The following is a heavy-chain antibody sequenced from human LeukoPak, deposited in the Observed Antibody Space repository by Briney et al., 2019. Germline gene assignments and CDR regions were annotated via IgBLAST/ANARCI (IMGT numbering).Heavy chain of an antibody. CDR2: ISSSSSYI. V-gene: IGHV3-21*01. CDR3: AREDYAEPAFDI. Sequence: PGGSLRLSCAASGFTFSSYSMNWVRQAPGKGLEWVSSISSSSSYIDYADSVKGRFTISRDNAKNSLYLQMNSLRAEDTAVYYCAREDYAEPAFDIWGQGTMVTVSS. D-gene: IGHD4-17*01. CDR1: GFTFSSYS. J-gene: IGHJ3*02.